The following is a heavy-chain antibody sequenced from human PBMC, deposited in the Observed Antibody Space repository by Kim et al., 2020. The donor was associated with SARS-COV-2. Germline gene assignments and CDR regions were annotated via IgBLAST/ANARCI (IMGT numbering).Heavy chain of an antibody. J-gene: IGHJ4*02. Sequence: SHNSRVTISVDTSKNQFSLKLSSVTAADMAVYYCARTRITMIVVVTHFDYWGQGTLVTVSS. V-gene: IGHV4-31*02. CDR3: ARTRITMIVVVTHFDY. D-gene: IGHD3-22*01.